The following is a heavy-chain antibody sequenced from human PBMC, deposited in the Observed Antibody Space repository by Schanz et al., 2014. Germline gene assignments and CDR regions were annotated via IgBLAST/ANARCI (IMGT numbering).Heavy chain of an antibody. Sequence: EVPLVESGGGLVQPGGSLRLSCGGSGFTFSKYWMSWVRQAPGKGLEWVANIKQDGSEKYYVDAVKGRFTISRDNAKNSMYLHMKSLRGEDTAVYYCARDNYYGSGSCAYWGQGTLVTVSS. CDR2: IKQDGSEK. D-gene: IGHD3-10*01. CDR1: GFTFSKYW. CDR3: ARDNYYGSGSCAY. V-gene: IGHV3-7*04. J-gene: IGHJ4*02.